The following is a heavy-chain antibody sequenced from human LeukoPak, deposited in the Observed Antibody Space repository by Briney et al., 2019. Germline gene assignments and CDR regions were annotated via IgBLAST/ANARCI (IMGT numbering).Heavy chain of an antibody. CDR1: GGSISSYY. J-gene: IGHJ4*02. D-gene: IGHD3-3*01. CDR2: IYYSGST. Sequence: PSETLSLTCTVSGGSISSYYWSWIRQPPGKGLEWIGYIYYSGSTNYNPSLKSRVTISVDTSKNQFSLKLSSVTAADTAVYYCARGGVRIFGVVIDYYGSVYLDYWGQGTLVTVSS. V-gene: IGHV4-59*08. CDR3: ARGGVRIFGVVIDYYGSVYLDY.